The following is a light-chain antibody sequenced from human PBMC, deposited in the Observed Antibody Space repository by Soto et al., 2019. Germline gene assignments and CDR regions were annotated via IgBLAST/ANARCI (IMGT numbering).Light chain of an antibody. CDR3: QHYNSYSEA. CDR2: DAS. J-gene: IGKJ1*01. Sequence: DIQMTQSPSTLSASLGDRVTITCRASQTINSWLAWYQQKPGKAPKVLIFDASSLKTGVPSRFSGSGSGTEFTLTISSLQPDDFATYYCQHYNSYSEAFGQGTKV. V-gene: IGKV1-5*01. CDR1: QTINSW.